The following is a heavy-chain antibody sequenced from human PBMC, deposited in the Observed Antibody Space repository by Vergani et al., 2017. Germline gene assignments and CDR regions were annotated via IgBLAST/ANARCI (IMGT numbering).Heavy chain of an antibody. Sequence: QVHLVESGGGVVQPGRSLRLSCAASGFTFSSYAMHWVRQAPGKGLEWVAVISYDGSNKYYADSVKGRFTISRDNSKNTLYLQMNSLRAEDTAVYYCAKDSYRVPNGGQGTLVTVSA. CDR1: GFTFSSYA. CDR2: ISYDGSNK. V-gene: IGHV3-30*04. CDR3: AKDSYRVPN. D-gene: IGHD1-1*01. J-gene: IGHJ4*02.